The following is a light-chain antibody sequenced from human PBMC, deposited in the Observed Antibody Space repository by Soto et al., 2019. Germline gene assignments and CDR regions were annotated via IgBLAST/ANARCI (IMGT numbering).Light chain of an antibody. J-gene: IGLJ2*01. CDR3: GTWDSSLSAGV. V-gene: IGLV1-51*01. CDR1: SSNIGNNY. Sequence: QSVLTQPPSVSAAPGQKVTISCSGSSSNIGNNYVSWYQQLPGTAPKLLIYDNNKRPSGIPDRFSGSKSGTSATLGITGLQTGDEVDYYCGTWDSSLSAGVFGGGPPLTVL. CDR2: DNN.